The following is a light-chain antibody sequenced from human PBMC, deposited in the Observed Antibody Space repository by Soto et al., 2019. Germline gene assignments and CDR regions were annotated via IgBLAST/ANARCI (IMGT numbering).Light chain of an antibody. CDR2: DVS. V-gene: IGLV2-8*01. CDR1: TSDIGAYNY. CDR3: CSSAGTYSWV. J-gene: IGLJ3*02. Sequence: QSALTQPPSASGSPGQSVTISCTGTTSDIGAYNYVSWYQQRPGKAPKLIIYDVSERPSGVPDRFSGSKSGNTASLTVSGLQAEDEADFYCCSSAGTYSWVFGGGTKLTVL.